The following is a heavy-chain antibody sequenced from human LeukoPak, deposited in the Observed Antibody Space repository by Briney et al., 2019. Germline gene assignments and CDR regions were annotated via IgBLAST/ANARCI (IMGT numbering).Heavy chain of an antibody. CDR1: GGSISSYD. V-gene: IGHV4-39*02. D-gene: IGHD3-22*01. Sequence: SETLSLTCTVSGGSISSYDWGWIRQPPGKGLEWIGCIYYSGSTYYNPSLKSRVTISVDTSKDHFSLKLSSVTAADTAVYYCARRNDSSGYYEYYFDYWGQGTLVTVSS. J-gene: IGHJ4*02. CDR3: ARRNDSSGYYEYYFDY. CDR2: IYYSGST.